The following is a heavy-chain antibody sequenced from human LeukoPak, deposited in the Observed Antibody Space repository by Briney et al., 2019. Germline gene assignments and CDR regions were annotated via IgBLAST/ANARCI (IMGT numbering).Heavy chain of an antibody. V-gene: IGHV1-8*03. CDR3: ARGPPMVRGVIDY. D-gene: IGHD3-10*01. CDR2: MNPNSGNT. CDR1: GYTFTSYD. J-gene: IGHJ4*02. Sequence: ASVKVSCKASGYTFTSYDINWVRQATGQGLEWMGWMNPNSGNTGYAQKFQGRVTITRNTSISTAYMELSSLRSEDTAVYYCARGPPMVRGVIDYWGQGTLVTVSS.